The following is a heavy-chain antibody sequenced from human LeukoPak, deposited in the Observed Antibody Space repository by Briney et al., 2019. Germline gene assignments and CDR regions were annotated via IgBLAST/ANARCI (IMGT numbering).Heavy chain of an antibody. Sequence: SVKVSCKASGGTFSSYAISWVRQAPGQGLEWMGRIIPILGIANYAQKFQGRVTITADKSTSTAYMELSSLRSEDTAVYYCARGDVDAAMVYYFDYWGQGTLVTVSS. CDR1: GGTFSSYA. D-gene: IGHD5-18*01. CDR2: IIPILGIA. J-gene: IGHJ4*02. CDR3: ARGDVDAAMVYYFDY. V-gene: IGHV1-69*04.